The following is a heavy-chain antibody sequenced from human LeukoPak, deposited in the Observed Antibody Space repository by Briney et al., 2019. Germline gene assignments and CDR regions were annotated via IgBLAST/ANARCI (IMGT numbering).Heavy chain of an antibody. CDR1: GFTFDDYG. CDR3: ARDRRDYGDYPYYYYYMDV. CDR2: INWNGGST. Sequence: GGSLRLSCAASGFTFDDYGMSWVRQAPGKGLEWVSGINWNGGSTGYADSVKGRFTISRDNAKNSLYLQMNSLRAEDTALYYCARDRRDYGDYPYYYYYMDVWGKGTTVTVSS. D-gene: IGHD4-17*01. J-gene: IGHJ6*03. V-gene: IGHV3-20*04.